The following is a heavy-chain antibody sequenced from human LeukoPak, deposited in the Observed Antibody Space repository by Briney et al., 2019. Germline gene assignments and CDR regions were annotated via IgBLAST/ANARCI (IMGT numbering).Heavy chain of an antibody. D-gene: IGHD3-10*01. Sequence: PSETLSLTCAVYGGSFSGYYWSWIRQPPGKGLEWIGHIYYSGSTNYNPSLKSRVTISVDTSKNQFSLKLSSVTAADTAVYYCARAGGSYYNPTDFDYWGQGTLVTVSS. CDR3: ARAGGSYYNPTDFDY. CDR1: GGSFSGYY. V-gene: IGHV4-59*01. CDR2: IYYSGST. J-gene: IGHJ4*02.